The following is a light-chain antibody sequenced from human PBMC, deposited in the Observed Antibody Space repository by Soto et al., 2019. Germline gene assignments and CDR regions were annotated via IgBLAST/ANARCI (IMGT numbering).Light chain of an antibody. CDR3: ASYTTSSTYV. Sequence: QSALTQPASVSGSPGQSIAISCTGTSSDVGAFNYVSWYQQHPGKAPKFMIFDVSSRPSGVSDRFSGSKSGNTASLTISGLQTEDEADYHCASYTTSSTYVFGTGTKLTVL. J-gene: IGLJ1*01. CDR2: DVS. V-gene: IGLV2-14*03. CDR1: SSDVGAFNY.